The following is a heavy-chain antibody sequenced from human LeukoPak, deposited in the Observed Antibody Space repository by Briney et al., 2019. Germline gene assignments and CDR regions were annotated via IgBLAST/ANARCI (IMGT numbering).Heavy chain of an antibody. CDR3: AREGAYYYDSSGYFDY. V-gene: IGHV3-7*01. CDR1: GFTFSSYW. J-gene: IGHJ4*02. D-gene: IGHD3-22*01. CDR2: IKQDGSEK. Sequence: GGSLRLSCAASGFTFSSYWMSWVRQAPGKGLEWVANIKQDGSEKYYVDSVKGRFTISRDNAKNSLYLQMNSLRAEDTAVYYCAREGAYYYDSSGYFDYWGQGTLVTVSS.